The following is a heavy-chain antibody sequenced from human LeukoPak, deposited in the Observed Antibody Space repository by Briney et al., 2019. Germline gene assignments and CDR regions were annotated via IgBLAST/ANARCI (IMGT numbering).Heavy chain of an antibody. Sequence: SETLSLTCTVSGGSISSYYWSWIRQPPGKGLEWIGYIYYSGSTNYNPSLKSRVTISVDTSKNQFSLKPSSVTAADTAVYYCARASLLDILTSFDPWGQGTLVTVSS. J-gene: IGHJ5*02. CDR1: GGSISSYY. CDR3: ARASLLDILTSFDP. V-gene: IGHV4-59*01. D-gene: IGHD3-9*01. CDR2: IYYSGST.